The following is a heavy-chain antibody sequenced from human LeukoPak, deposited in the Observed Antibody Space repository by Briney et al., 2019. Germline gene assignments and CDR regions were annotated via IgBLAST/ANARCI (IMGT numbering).Heavy chain of an antibody. CDR1: GYCFTSYW. V-gene: IGHV5-51*01. Sequence: GESLKISCKGSGYCFTSYWIGWVRQMPGKGLDWMGVIYPGDSDTRYSPSFQGQVTISAAKSISTAYLQWSSTKVSDSAIYYCARQWLVEENWFDPWGQGTLVTVSS. CDR2: IYPGDSDT. CDR3: ARQWLVEENWFDP. J-gene: IGHJ5*02. D-gene: IGHD6-19*01.